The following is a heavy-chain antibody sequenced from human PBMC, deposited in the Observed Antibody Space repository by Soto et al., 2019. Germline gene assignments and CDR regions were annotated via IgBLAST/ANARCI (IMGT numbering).Heavy chain of an antibody. CDR1: GFTFSSYW. CDR3: VRGLGNSDH. V-gene: IGHV3-74*03. J-gene: IGHJ4*02. CDR2: IDSYGSST. Sequence: EVQLVESGGGLVQPGGSLRLSCVASGFTFSSYWMHWVRQVTGKEPVWVSFIDSYGSSTKYADSVRGRFTISRDNAKNTLYLLMNSLRVEDTAVYYCVRGLGNSDHWGQGTLVTVSS.